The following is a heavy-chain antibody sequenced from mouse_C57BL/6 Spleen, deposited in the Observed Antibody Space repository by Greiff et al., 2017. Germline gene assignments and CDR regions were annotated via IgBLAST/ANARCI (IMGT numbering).Heavy chain of an antibody. D-gene: IGHD2-12*01. V-gene: IGHV1-82*01. CDR2: IYPGDGDH. CDR3: ARSGVIRPFFDY. J-gene: IGHJ2*01. Sequence: QVQLQQSGPELVKPGASVKISCKASGYAFSSSWMNWVKQRPGKGLEWIGRIYPGDGDHNYNGKFKGKATLTADKSSSTAYMQLISMTSEDSSFYVFARSGVIRPFFDYWGQGTTLTVSS. CDR1: GYAFSSSW.